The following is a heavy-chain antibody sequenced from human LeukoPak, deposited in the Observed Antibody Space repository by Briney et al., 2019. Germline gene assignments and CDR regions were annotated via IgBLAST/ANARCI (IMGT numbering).Heavy chain of an antibody. Sequence: ASVKVSCKASGYTFTSYAMNWVRQAPGQGLEWMGWINPNSGGTNYAQKFQGRVTMTRDTSISTAYMELSRLRSDDTAVYYCARDSPPSPQGYWGQGTLVTVSS. J-gene: IGHJ4*02. CDR2: INPNSGGT. CDR3: ARDSPPSPQGY. V-gene: IGHV1-2*02. CDR1: GYTFTSYA.